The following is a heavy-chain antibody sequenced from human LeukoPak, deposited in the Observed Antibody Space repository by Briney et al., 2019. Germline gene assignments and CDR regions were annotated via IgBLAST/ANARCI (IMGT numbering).Heavy chain of an antibody. CDR2: ISWNSGSI. D-gene: IGHD6-19*01. CDR1: GFTFDDYA. CDR3: ARVGSGWAFDY. Sequence: GGSLRLSCAASGFTFDDYAMHWVRQAPGKGLEWVSGISWNSGSIGYADSVKGRFTISRDNAKNSLYLQMNSLRAEDTAVYFCARVGSGWAFDYWGQGTLVTVSS. J-gene: IGHJ4*02. V-gene: IGHV3-9*01.